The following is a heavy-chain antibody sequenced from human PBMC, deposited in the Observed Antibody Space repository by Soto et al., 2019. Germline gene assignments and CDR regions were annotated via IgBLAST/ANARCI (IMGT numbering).Heavy chain of an antibody. CDR2: IYYSGST. CDR1: GGSISSGGYY. D-gene: IGHD1-26*01. V-gene: IGHV4-31*03. CDR3: AAMLIVGATPYYFEY. J-gene: IGHJ4*01. Sequence: SETLSLTCTVSGGSISSGGYYWSWIRQHPGKGLEWIGYIYYSGSTYYNPPLKSRVTMFVDTPKKQFSLILSSVTAADTAVYYCAAMLIVGATPYYFEYWDEGNLVTVSS.